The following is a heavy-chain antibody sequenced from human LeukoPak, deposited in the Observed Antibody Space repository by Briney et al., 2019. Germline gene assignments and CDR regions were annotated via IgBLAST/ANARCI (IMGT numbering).Heavy chain of an antibody. CDR3: ARHFPDCGADCHPPRAVDY. V-gene: IGHV4-34*01. J-gene: IGHJ4*02. Sequence: SETLSLTCAVYGGSFSGYYWSWIRQPPGKGLEWIGEINHSGSTNYNPSLKSRVTISVDTSKNQFSLNVNSVTAADTALYFCARHFPDCGADCHPPRAVDYWGQGILVTVSS. CDR1: GGSFSGYY. CDR2: INHSGST. D-gene: IGHD2-21*02.